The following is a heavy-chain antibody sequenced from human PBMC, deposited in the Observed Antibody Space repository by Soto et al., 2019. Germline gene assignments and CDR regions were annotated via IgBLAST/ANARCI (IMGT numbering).Heavy chain of an antibody. D-gene: IGHD2-15*01. V-gene: IGHV4-31*03. J-gene: IGHJ6*02. CDR2: IYYSGST. CDR3: ARGGLGYCSGGSCYSAELSRYYYGMDV. Sequence: SLSLTCPVSGGSISRGGYYCSWIRQHPGKGLEWIGYIYYSGSTYYNPSLKSRVTISVDTSKNQFSLKLSSVTAADTAVYYCARGGLGYCSGGSCYSAELSRYYYGMDVWGQGTTVTSP. CDR1: GGSISRGGYY.